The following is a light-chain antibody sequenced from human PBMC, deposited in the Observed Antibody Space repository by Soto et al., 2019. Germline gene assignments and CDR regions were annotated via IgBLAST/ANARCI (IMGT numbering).Light chain of an antibody. CDR3: QSYDSSLSGVV. Sequence: QLVLTQPTSVSGAPGQRVTISCTGSSSNIGAGYDVHWYQQLPGTAPKLLIYRDTNRPSGVPDRFSGSKSGTSASLAITGLQADDEADYYCQSYDSSLSGVVFGGETKVTVL. J-gene: IGLJ2*01. CDR2: RDT. CDR1: SSNIGAGYD. V-gene: IGLV1-40*01.